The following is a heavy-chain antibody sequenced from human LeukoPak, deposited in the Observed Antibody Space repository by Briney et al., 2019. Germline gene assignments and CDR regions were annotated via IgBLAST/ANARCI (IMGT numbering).Heavy chain of an antibody. V-gene: IGHV3-23*01. Sequence: GGSLRLSCVASGFTFSSYAMSWVRQAPGKGLEWVSAVSGSGGSTYYADSVKGRFTISRDNSKNTLYLQMNSPRAEDTAVYYCAKDSSVPFDYWGQGTLVTVSS. CDR3: AKDSSVPFDY. J-gene: IGHJ4*02. CDR2: VSGSGGST. CDR1: GFTFSSYA.